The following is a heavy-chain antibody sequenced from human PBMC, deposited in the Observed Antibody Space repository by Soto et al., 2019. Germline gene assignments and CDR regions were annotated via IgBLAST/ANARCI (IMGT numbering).Heavy chain of an antibody. CDR2: IFPDDSET. CDR1: GYRFSTYW. J-gene: IGHJ4*02. CDR3: ARFQYSVTHYRYC. V-gene: IGHV5-51*01. Sequence: PGESLKISCKGIGYRFSTYWIAWVRQMPGKGLEWMGTIFPDDSETRYSPTFQGQVTISPDKSISTAYLQWRSLQASDSATYSWARFQYSVTHYRYCWGQGTRVTVSS. D-gene: IGHD3-16*02.